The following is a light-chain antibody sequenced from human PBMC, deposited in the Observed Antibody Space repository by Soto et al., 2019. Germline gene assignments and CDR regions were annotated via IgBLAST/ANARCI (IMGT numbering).Light chain of an antibody. V-gene: IGKV1-39*01. Sequence: DIQMTQSPSSLSASVGARVTINCRASQSISTYLHWYQQKPGKAPDLLIYAASTLQSWVPSRFSGSGYGTDFTLTISSLQPEDFATYFGQHGYSTPLTFGGGNTVDIK. J-gene: IGKJ4*01. CDR3: QHGYSTPLT. CDR1: QSISTY. CDR2: AAS.